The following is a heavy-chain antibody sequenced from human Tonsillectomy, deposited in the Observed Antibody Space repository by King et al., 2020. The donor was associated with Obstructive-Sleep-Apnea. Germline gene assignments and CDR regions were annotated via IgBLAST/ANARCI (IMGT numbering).Heavy chain of an antibody. Sequence: VQLVESGGGVGQPGRSLRLSCAASGFTFSSYCMHWVRQAPGKGLEWVAVISDDGSNKYYADSVKGRFTISRDNSKNTLYLQMNSRRAEDTDVYYCAKDGEVLQWFGELMSGGGMDVWGQGTTVTVSS. V-gene: IGHV3-30*18. CDR1: GFTFSSYC. CDR3: AKDGEVLQWFGELMSGGGMDV. J-gene: IGHJ6*02. D-gene: IGHD3-10*01. CDR2: ISDDGSNK.